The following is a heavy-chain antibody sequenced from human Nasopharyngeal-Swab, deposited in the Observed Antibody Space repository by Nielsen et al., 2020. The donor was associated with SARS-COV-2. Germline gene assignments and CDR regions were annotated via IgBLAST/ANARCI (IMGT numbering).Heavy chain of an antibody. CDR3: ASAYGGSYWYFDL. CDR2: ISYDGSNK. V-gene: IGHV3-30-3*01. J-gene: IGHJ2*01. D-gene: IGHD4-23*01. CDR1: GFTFSSYA. Sequence: GESLKISCAASGFTFSSYAMHWVRQAPGKGLEWVAVISYDGSNKYYADSVKGRFTISRDNSKNTLYLQMNSLRAEDTAVYYCASAYGGSYWYFDLWGRGTLVTASS.